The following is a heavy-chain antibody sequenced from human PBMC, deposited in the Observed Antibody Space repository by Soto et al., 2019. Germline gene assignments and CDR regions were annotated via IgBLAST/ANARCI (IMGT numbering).Heavy chain of an antibody. Sequence: EVQLVESGGGLVKPGGSLRLSCAASGFTFSSYSMNWVRQAPGKGLEWVSSISTRRSYIYYADSVKGRFTISRDNAENSLYLQMNSLRAEDTAVYYCARVVVHLPGVVAAKASWGHGTLVTVSS. CDR2: ISTRRSYI. D-gene: IGHD2-15*01. CDR3: ARVVVHLPGVVAAKAS. J-gene: IGHJ5*01. CDR1: GFTFSSYS. V-gene: IGHV3-21*01.